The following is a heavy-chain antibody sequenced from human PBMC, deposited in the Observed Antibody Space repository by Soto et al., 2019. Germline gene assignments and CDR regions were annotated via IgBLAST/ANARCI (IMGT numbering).Heavy chain of an antibody. CDR2: INHSGST. J-gene: IGHJ4*02. Sequence: SETLSLTCAVYGGSFSGYYWRWIHQPPGKGLEWIGEINHSGSTNYNPSLKSRVTISVDTSKNQFSLKLSSVTAADTAVYYCARGARYSSSWHALPPYFDYRGQGTLVTVSS. V-gene: IGHV4-34*01. D-gene: IGHD6-13*01. CDR1: GGSFSGYY. CDR3: ARGARYSSSWHALPPYFDY.